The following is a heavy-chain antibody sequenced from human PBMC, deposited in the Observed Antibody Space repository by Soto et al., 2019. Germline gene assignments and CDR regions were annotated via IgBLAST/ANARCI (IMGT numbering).Heavy chain of an antibody. J-gene: IGHJ6*03. D-gene: IGHD3-9*01. CDR2: ISSNGVGT. CDR3: ARAPEDDILTGYPRYYYYYMDV. V-gene: IGHV3-64*04. Sequence: PWGSLRLSCAASGFTLSGYAMDWVRQAPGKGLEYVSGISSNGVGTYYANSVQGRFTISRDNSKNTVYLQMNSLRAEDTAVYYCARAPEDDILTGYPRYYYYYMDVWGKGTTVTVSS. CDR1: GFTLSGYA.